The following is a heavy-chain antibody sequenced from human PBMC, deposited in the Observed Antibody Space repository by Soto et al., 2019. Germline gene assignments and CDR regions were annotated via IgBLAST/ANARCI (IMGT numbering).Heavy chain of an antibody. J-gene: IGHJ5*02. V-gene: IGHV4-61*01. Sequence: PSETLSLTCTVSGGSVSSGSYYWSWIRQPPGKGLEWIGYIYYSGSTNYNPSLKSRVTISVDTSKNQFSLKLSSVTAADTAVYYCARGVIVATIEWGWFDPWGQGTLVTVS. D-gene: IGHD5-12*01. CDR1: GGSVSSGSYY. CDR2: IYYSGST. CDR3: ARGVIVATIEWGWFDP.